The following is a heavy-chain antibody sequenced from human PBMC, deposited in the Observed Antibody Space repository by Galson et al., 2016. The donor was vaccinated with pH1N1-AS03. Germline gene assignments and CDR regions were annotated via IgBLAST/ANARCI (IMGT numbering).Heavy chain of an antibody. D-gene: IGHD3-10*01. CDR1: GDSVSGCRGVA. CDR3: ARGKNSGFDY. V-gene: IGHV6-1*01. Sequence: CAISGDSVSGCRGVAWNWIRQSPSRGLEWLGRTFYWSKWSNDYAESVKSRITIDPDTSNNQFSLHLNSVTPEDTAIYFCARGKNSGFDYWGQGTPVTVSS. CDR2: TFYWSKWSN. J-gene: IGHJ4*02.